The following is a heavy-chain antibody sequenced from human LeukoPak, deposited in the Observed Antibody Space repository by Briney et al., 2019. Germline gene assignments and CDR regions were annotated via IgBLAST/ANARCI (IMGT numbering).Heavy chain of an antibody. CDR2: INHSGST. CDR1: GGSFSTYY. CDR3: ARARYRIFDY. D-gene: IGHD4-11*01. Sequence: PSETLSLTCAVYGGSFSTYYWSWIRQPPGKGLEWIGEINHSGSTDYNPSLKSRVTISVDTSKNQFSLKLSSVTAADTAVYYCARARYRIFDYWGQGTLVTVSS. J-gene: IGHJ4*02. V-gene: IGHV4-34*01.